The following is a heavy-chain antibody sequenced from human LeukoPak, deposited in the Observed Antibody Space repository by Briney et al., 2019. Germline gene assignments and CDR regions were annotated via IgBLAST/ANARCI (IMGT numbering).Heavy chain of an antibody. V-gene: IGHV3-23*01. CDR2: MSGSGGRT. CDR3: ALDYYDSSGYLC. J-gene: IGHJ4*02. CDR1: GFPFSSYA. D-gene: IGHD3-22*01. Sequence: GGSLRPSFAAPGFPFSSYAMSWVRQAPGKGLGWVSAMSGSGGRTYYADSVKGRFTISRDNYKNTLYLQMNSLRAEDTAVYYCALDYYDSSGYLCWGQGTLVTVSS.